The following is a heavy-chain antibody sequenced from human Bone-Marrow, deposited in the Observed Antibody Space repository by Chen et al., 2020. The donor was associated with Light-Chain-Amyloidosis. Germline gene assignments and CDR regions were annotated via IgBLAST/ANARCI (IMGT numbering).Heavy chain of an antibody. CDR1: GYTFTEFY. V-gene: IGHV1-2*04. CDR3: AKDSEIRGLIYAMNV. Sequence: QVQMVQSGAEVKEPGASIKVSCKTSGYTFTEFYIHWVRQAPGQGLEWMAWINTDTGGTRYAQKFQGWITVTRETSTRTVYMELSRLRSGDTAVYYCAKDSEIRGLIYAMNVWGQGTTVNVSS. CDR2: INTDTGGT. D-gene: IGHD3-10*01. J-gene: IGHJ6*02.